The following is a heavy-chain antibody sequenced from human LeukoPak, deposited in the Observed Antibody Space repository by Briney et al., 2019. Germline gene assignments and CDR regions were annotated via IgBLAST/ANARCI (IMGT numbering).Heavy chain of an antibody. CDR2: TYYSGST. J-gene: IGHJ4*02. Sequence: SETLSLTCTVSGGSISSYYWSWIRQPPGKGLEWIGYTYYSGSTNYNPSLKSRVTISVDTSKNQFSLKLSSVTAADTAVYYCARVVPTPYYDSSGYLGYWGQGTLVTVSS. CDR3: ARVVPTPYYDSSGYLGY. D-gene: IGHD3-22*01. CDR1: GGSISSYY. V-gene: IGHV4-59*01.